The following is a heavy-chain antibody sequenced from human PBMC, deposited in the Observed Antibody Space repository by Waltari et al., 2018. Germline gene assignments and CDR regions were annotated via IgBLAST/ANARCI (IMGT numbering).Heavy chain of an antibody. V-gene: IGHV3-23*01. CDR3: AKSGDNYVVYFDS. Sequence: EVRLLESGGGSVQPGGSLRLSCVGSGLTFGRYAMSWVRQAPGKGLEWVSGISDNSGSTYYADSVKGRFTISRDNFKNTLFLDLNSLRAEDTAAYYCAKSGDNYVVYFDSWGQGSLVSVSS. D-gene: IGHD1-1*01. CDR1: GLTFGRYA. CDR2: ISDNSGST. J-gene: IGHJ4*02.